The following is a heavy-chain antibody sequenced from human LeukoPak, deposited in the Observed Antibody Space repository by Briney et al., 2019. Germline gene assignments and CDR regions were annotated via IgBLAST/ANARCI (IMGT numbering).Heavy chain of an antibody. Sequence: SETLSLTCAVYGGSFSGYYWSWIRQPPGKGLEWIGEINHSGSTNYNPSLKSRVTISVDTSMNQFSLKLSSVTAADTAVYYCARLRVIFWGFDIWGQGTMVTVSS. CDR1: GGSFSGYY. CDR3: ARLRVIFWGFDI. CDR2: INHSGST. D-gene: IGHD3-16*01. J-gene: IGHJ3*02. V-gene: IGHV4-34*01.